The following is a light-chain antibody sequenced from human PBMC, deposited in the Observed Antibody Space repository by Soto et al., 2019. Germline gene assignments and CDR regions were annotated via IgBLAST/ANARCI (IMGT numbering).Light chain of an antibody. J-gene: IGLJ3*02. V-gene: IGLV2-14*01. CDR2: EVN. Sequence: QSALTQPASVSGSPGQSITISCTGTSSDVGGYDYVSWYQHHPGKAPKLMIYEVNNRPSGVSNRFSGSKSGNTASLTISGLRAEDEADYFCSSYTRTNTRVFGGGTKVTVL. CDR1: SSDVGGYDY. CDR3: SSYTRTNTRV.